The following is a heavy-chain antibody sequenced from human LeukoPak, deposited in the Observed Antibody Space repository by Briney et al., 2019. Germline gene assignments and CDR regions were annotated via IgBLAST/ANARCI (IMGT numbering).Heavy chain of an antibody. CDR2: IYYNGAT. J-gene: IGHJ4*02. D-gene: IGHD3-10*01. V-gene: IGHV4-39*02. CDR3: ARPLESFFGSGSYDY. Sequence: NPSETLSLTCTVSGGSISSSNYYWRWIRPPPGKGLEWTGSIYYNGATYYNPSLKSRITISVDTSKNHFSLNLRSVTAADTAVYYFARPLESFFGSGSYDYWGQGTLVTVSS. CDR1: GGSISSSNYY.